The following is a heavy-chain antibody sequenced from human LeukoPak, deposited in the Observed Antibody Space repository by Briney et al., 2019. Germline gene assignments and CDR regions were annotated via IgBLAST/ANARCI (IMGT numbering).Heavy chain of an antibody. Sequence: PSETLSLTCTVSGGSISSYYWSWIRQPPGKGREWIGYIYYSGSTNYNPSLKSRVTISVDTSKNQFSLKLSSVTAADTAVYYCARRNPYYYYYYMDVWGKGTTVTVSS. CDR2: IYYSGST. V-gene: IGHV4-59*01. J-gene: IGHJ6*03. D-gene: IGHD1-14*01. CDR1: GGSISSYY. CDR3: ARRNPYYYYYYMDV.